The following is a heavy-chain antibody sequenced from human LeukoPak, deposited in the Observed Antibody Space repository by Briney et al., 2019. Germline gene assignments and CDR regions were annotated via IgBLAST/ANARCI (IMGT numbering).Heavy chain of an antibody. CDR3: TTALSHYYDSSGYYTRFDP. CDR2: IKSKTDGGTT. J-gene: IGHJ5*02. V-gene: IGHV3-15*01. Sequence: GGSLRLSCAASGFTFSNAWMSWVRQAPGKGLEWVGRIKSKTDGGTTDYAAPVKGRFTISRDDSKNTPYLQMNSLKTEDTAVYYCTTALSHYYDSSGYYTRFDPWGQGTLVTVSS. D-gene: IGHD3-22*01. CDR1: GFTFSNAW.